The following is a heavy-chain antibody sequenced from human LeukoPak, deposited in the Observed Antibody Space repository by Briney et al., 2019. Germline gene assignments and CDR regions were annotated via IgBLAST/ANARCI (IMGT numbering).Heavy chain of an antibody. CDR1: GYTFTSYD. Sequence: ASVKVSCKASGYTFTSYDINWVRQATGQGLEWMGWMNPNSGNTGYAQKFQGRVTMTRNTSISTAYVELSSLRSEDTAVYYCARGGKVVPAAIVADYFDYWGQGTLVTVSS. J-gene: IGHJ4*02. CDR2: MNPNSGNT. CDR3: ARGGKVVPAAIVADYFDY. D-gene: IGHD2-2*01. V-gene: IGHV1-8*01.